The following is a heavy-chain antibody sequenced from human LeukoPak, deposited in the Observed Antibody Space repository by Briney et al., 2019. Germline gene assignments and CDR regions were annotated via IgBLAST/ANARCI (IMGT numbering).Heavy chain of an antibody. V-gene: IGHV4-38-2*02. J-gene: IGHJ6*03. Sequence: QPSETLSLTCTVSGYSISSGYYWGWIRQPPGKGLEWIGSIYHSGSTYYNPSLKSRVTISVDTSKNQFSLKLSSVTAADTAVYYCARVGGAGQGSWYGYYYYYMDVWGKGTTVTVSS. D-gene: IGHD6-13*01. CDR3: ARVGGAGQGSWYGYYYYYMDV. CDR2: IYHSGST. CDR1: GYSISSGYY.